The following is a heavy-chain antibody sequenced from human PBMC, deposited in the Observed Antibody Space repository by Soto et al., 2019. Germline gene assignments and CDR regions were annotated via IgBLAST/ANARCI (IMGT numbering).Heavy chain of an antibody. CDR2: INQSGST. CDR1: GGSFSGYY. V-gene: IGHV4-34*01. CDR3: ARTYSSSWSPFDY. J-gene: IGHJ4*02. D-gene: IGHD6-13*01. Sequence: SETLSLTCAVYGGSFSGYYWSWIRQPPGKGLKWIGEINQSGSTNYNPSLKSRVTISVDTSKNQFSLKLSSVTAADTAVYYCARTYSSSWSPFDYWGQGTLVTAPQ.